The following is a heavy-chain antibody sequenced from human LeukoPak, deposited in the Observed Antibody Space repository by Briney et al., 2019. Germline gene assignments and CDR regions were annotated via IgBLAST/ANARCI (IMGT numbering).Heavy chain of an antibody. CDR3: ARGLRNTDTFDI. CDR2: IWYDGSNK. V-gene: IGHV3-33*08. CDR1: GFTLSTYE. J-gene: IGHJ3*02. Sequence: PGGSLRLPCAASGFTLSTYEMNWVRQAPGKGLEWVAVIWYDGSNKYYADSVKGRFPISRDNSKNTVYLQMNSLRAEDTAVYYCARGLRNTDTFDIWGQGTMVTVSS.